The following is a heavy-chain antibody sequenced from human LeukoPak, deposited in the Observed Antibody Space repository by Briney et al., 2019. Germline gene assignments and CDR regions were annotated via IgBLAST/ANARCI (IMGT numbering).Heavy chain of an antibody. V-gene: IGHV4-4*02. D-gene: IGHD2-8*01. Sequence: PSETLSLTCAVSGGSISSRNWWSWVRQPPGKGLEWIGEIYHSGSINYIPSLKSRVTISVDKSKNQLSLRLTSVTAADTAVYYCARDNGAIRAYYYHGMDVWGQGTTVTVSS. CDR2: IYHSGSI. J-gene: IGHJ6*02. CDR3: ARDNGAIRAYYYHGMDV. CDR1: GGSISSRNW.